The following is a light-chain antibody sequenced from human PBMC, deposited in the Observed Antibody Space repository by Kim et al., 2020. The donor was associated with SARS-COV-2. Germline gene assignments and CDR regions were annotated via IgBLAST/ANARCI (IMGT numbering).Light chain of an antibody. V-gene: IGKV3-20*01. CDR3: LQYGSVPFT. J-gene: IGKJ3*01. Sequence: SPGERATLSCRASQSVRSSYLAWYQQKPGQAPRLLFYTASSRATGIPDRFSGSGSGTDFTLTINRLEPEDFAVFYCLQYGSVPFTFGPGTKVDIK. CDR1: QSVRSSY. CDR2: TAS.